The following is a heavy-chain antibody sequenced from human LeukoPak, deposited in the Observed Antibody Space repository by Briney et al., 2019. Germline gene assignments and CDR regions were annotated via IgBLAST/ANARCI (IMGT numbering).Heavy chain of an antibody. CDR2: ISAYNGNT. D-gene: IGHD3-22*01. Sequence: ASVKVSCKASGYTFTSYGISWVRQAPGQGLEWMGWISAYNGNTNYAQKLQGRVTMTTDTSTSTAYMELRSLRSDDTAVYYCARASDYYDSSGYDGDFDYWGQGTLVTVSS. V-gene: IGHV1-18*01. CDR1: GYTFTSYG. J-gene: IGHJ4*02. CDR3: ARASDYYDSSGYDGDFDY.